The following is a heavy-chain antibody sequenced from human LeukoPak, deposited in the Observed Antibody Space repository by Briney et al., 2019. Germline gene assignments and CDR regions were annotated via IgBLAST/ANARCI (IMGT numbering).Heavy chain of an antibody. D-gene: IGHD4-17*01. CDR3: AKDRDDYGDDC. J-gene: IGHJ4*02. CDR1: GFTFDDFG. Sequence: GGSLRLSCAASGFTFDDFGMHWVRQAPGKGLEWVALIRSDGTNKYYVDSVKGRFTISRDNSKNALYLQMTSLRVEDTAVYYCAKDRDDYGDDCWGQGILVTVST. V-gene: IGHV3-30*02. CDR2: IRSDGTNK.